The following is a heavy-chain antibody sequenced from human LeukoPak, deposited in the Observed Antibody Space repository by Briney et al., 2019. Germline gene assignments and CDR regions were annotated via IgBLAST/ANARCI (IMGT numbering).Heavy chain of an antibody. CDR1: GFTFSSYA. D-gene: IGHD2-2*01. J-gene: IGHJ4*02. V-gene: IGHV3-23*01. CDR2: ISGSAKST. CDR3: AKCPRYCSSSSCYGGYFDY. Sequence: PGGSLRLSCAASGFTFSSYAMSWVRQAPGKGLEWVSAISGSAKSTYYTDSVEGRFTISRDNSKSTMYLQMNSLRAEDTAVYYCAKCPRYCSSSSCYGGYFDYWGQGTLVTVSS.